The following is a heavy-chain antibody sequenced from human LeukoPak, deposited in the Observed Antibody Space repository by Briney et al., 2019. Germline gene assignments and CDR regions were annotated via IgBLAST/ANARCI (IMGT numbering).Heavy chain of an antibody. D-gene: IGHD1-1*01. Sequence: ASVKVSCKASGYTSISYYIHWVRQAPGQGLEWMGIINAVTGSTAYAQQFQGRVAMTSDKSTITVYMELSSLRFEDTAVYYCARADSFPGGAIPAYRGQGTLVSVSS. J-gene: IGHJ4*02. CDR3: ARADSFPGGAIPAY. CDR2: INAVTGST. V-gene: IGHV1-46*01. CDR1: GYTSISYY.